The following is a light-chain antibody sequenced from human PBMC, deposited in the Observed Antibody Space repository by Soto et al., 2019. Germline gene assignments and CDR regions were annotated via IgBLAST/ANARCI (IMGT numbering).Light chain of an antibody. CDR3: QQDNNWPPWT. J-gene: IGKJ1*01. CDR2: GAS. CDR1: QSLSSN. V-gene: IGKV3-15*01. Sequence: EIVMTQSPATLSVSPGERATLSCRASQSLSSNLALYQQKPGQAPRLLIYGASTRATGVPARFSGSESGTEFTLTISSMQSEDFAVYYCQQDNNWPPWTFGQGTKVEI.